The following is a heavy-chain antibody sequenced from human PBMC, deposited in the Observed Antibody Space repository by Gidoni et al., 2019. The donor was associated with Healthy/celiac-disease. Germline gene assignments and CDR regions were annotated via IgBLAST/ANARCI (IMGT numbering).Heavy chain of an antibody. CDR2: TRNKANSYTT. V-gene: IGHV3-72*01. CDR3: AREWIYYYDSSGYYYYYYGMDV. CDR1: GFTFSDHY. D-gene: IGHD3-22*01. J-gene: IGHJ6*02. Sequence: EVQLVESGGGLVQPGGSLRLSCAASGFTFSDHYMAWVRQAPGKGLEWVGRTRNKANSYTTEYAASVKGRFTISRDDSKNSLYLQMNSLKTEDTAVYYCAREWIYYYDSSGYYYYYYGMDVWGQGTTVTVSS.